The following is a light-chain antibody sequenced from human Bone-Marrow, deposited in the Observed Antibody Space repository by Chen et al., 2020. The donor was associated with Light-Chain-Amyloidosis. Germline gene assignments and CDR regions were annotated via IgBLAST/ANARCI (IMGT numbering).Light chain of an antibody. CDR2: EVE. J-gene: IGLJ1*01. Sequence: QSALPQPPSVAGSPGQSIPISCLGTRIEIGSFNLVPCYQNHPDKAPKLIIYEVEKRPSGVSNRFSGSRSGNTASLTISGLQADDEAAYYCCSYAGASTYVFGTGTEVTVL. CDR3: CSYAGASTYV. CDR1: RIEIGSFNL. V-gene: IGLV2-23*02.